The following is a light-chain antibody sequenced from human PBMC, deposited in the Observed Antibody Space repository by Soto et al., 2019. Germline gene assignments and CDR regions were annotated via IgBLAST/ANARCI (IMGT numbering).Light chain of an antibody. CDR2: DNT. Sequence: QPVLTQPPSVSGAPGQRVTLSCTGSISNIGAGYGVHWYQQLPGRAPKLLVYDNTKRHSGVPDRFSGSKSGTSASLAITGLQADDEADYYCQSYDSSLSGVVFGGGTKLTVL. CDR3: QSYDSSLSGVV. V-gene: IGLV1-40*01. J-gene: IGLJ2*01. CDR1: ISNIGAGYG.